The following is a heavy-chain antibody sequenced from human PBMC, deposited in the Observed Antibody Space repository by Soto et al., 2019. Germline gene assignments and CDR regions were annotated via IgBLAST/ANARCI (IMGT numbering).Heavy chain of an antibody. D-gene: IGHD3-10*01. CDR2: ISPFNGNT. Sequence: ASVKVSCKASGGTFSSYAITWVRQAPGQGLEWMGWISPFNGNTNYGQTLQGRVTLTTDTSTSTIYMELRSLRSDDTAVYYCARDQSFDRSYYYGIDAWGQGTTVTVSS. CDR1: GGTFSSYA. V-gene: IGHV1-18*01. J-gene: IGHJ6*02. CDR3: ARDQSFDRSYYYGIDA.